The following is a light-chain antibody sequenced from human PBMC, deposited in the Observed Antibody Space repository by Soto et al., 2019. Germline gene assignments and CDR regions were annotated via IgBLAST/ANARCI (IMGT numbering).Light chain of an antibody. J-gene: IGLJ1*01. Sequence: QPVLTQPPSASGTPGQRVTISCSGSSSNIGSNYVYWYQQFPGTAPKLLIYSNNERPSGVPDRFSGSKSGTSASLAISGLRSEDEADYYCAAWDDSLSGQVFGTGTKLTVL. CDR2: SNN. CDR3: AAWDDSLSGQV. V-gene: IGLV1-47*02. CDR1: SSNIGSNY.